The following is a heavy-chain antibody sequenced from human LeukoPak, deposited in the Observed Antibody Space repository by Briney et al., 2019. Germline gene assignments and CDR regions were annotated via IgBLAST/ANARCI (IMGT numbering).Heavy chain of an antibody. D-gene: IGHD2-21*02. J-gene: IGHJ4*02. CDR3: ARKLGGSQCGGDCFFDH. Sequence: GGSLRLSCEASGFTLSVYYMSWFRQAPGKGLEWIGYISSTGSYTTYADSVRGRFTISRDNAKSLLFLQMNNPRAEDTAVYYCARKLGGSQCGGDCFFDHWGQGTLVAVSS. CDR1: GFTLSVYY. CDR2: ISSTGSYT. V-gene: IGHV3-11*03.